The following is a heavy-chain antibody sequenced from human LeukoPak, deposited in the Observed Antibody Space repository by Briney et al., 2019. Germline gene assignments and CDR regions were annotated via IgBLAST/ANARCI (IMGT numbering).Heavy chain of an antibody. J-gene: IGHJ1*01. D-gene: IGHD6-13*01. CDR1: GFTFSSYG. CDR3: AKVAGQGSSWYERYFQH. Sequence: GRSLRLSCAASGFTFSSYGMHWVRQAPGKGLEWVAVISYDGSNKYYADSVKGRFTISRDNSKNTLYLQMNSLRAEDTAVYYCAKVAGQGSSWYERYFQHWGQGTLVTVSS. V-gene: IGHV3-30*18. CDR2: ISYDGSNK.